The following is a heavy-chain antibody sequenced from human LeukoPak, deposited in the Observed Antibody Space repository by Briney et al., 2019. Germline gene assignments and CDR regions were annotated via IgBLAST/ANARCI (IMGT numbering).Heavy chain of an antibody. CDR2: IYHSGST. CDR1: GGSISSSHW. CDR3: ARGGSDYGDYVGAFDI. D-gene: IGHD4-17*01. J-gene: IGHJ3*02. Sequence: SETLSLTCAVSGGSISSSHWWSWVRQSPGKGLEWIGEIYHSGSTNYNPSLKSRVKSRVTKSLDTSKNQFSLKLSSVTAADTAVYYCARGGSDYGDYVGAFDIWGQGTMVTVSS. V-gene: IGHV4-4*02.